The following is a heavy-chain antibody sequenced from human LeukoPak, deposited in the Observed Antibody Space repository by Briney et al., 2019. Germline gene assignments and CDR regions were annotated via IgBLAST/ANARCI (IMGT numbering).Heavy chain of an antibody. CDR1: GFTFSSYG. CDR2: ISGSGGST. D-gene: IGHD3-10*01. V-gene: IGHV3-23*01. Sequence: PGGSLRLSCAASGFTFSSYGMSWVRQAPGKGLEWVSAISGSGGSTYYADSVKGRFTISRDNSKNTLYLQMNSLRAEDTAVYYCAKDRYYYGSGVPSAFDIWGQGTMVTVSS. J-gene: IGHJ3*02. CDR3: AKDRYYYGSGVPSAFDI.